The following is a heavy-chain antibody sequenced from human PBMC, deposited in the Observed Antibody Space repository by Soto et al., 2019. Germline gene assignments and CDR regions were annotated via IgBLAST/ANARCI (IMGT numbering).Heavy chain of an antibody. D-gene: IGHD3-10*01. J-gene: IGHJ3*02. CDR3: ARDRSYYYGSGSYYNPSFDI. V-gene: IGHV3-48*02. CDR2: ISSSSSTI. CDR1: GFKFSSCS. Sequence: AGSPRLSCAASGFKFSSCSMNCDHQNQGKGLEWVSYISSSSSTIYYADSVKGRFTISRDNAKNSLYLQMNSLRDEDTAVYYCARDRSYYYGSGSYYNPSFDIRGQGTIVTVSS.